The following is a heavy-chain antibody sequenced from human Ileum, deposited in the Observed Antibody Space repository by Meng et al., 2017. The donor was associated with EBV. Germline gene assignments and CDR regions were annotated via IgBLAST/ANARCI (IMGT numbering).Heavy chain of an antibody. CDR3: ATDLWGIYPMT. CDR1: GLTFSDAW. Sequence: EVQLVESGGGLVGPGGSLRRSCVVSGLTFSDAWLTWLRQTPGKGLEWVGRIRSKSDGGPIEYAAPVKGRSTISRDDSKDTLYLQLNSLKTEDTGVYYCATDLWGIYPMTWGQGTLVTASS. CDR2: IRSKSDGGPI. D-gene: IGHD3-16*02. J-gene: IGHJ5*02. V-gene: IGHV3-15*01.